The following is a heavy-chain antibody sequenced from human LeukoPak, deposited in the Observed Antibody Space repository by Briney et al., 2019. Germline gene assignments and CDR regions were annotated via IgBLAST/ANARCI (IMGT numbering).Heavy chain of an antibody. J-gene: IGHJ4*02. V-gene: IGHV3-23*01. Sequence: GGSLRLSCAASGFTFDDYGMSWVRQAPGKGLEWVSAISGSGGSTYYADSVKGRFTISRDNSKNTLYLQMNSLRAEDTAVYYCAKIPRGYSYGFDYWGQGTLVTVSS. CDR2: ISGSGGST. D-gene: IGHD5-18*01. CDR1: GFTFDDYG. CDR3: AKIPRGYSYGFDY.